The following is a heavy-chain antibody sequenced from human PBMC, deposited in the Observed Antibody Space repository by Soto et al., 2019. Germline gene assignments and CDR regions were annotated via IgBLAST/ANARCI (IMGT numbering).Heavy chain of an antibody. Sequence: EVQLVESGGGLVQPGRSLRLSCAASGFTFDNYAMYWVRQAPGKGLEWVSGISWNSGTIGYADSVKGRFTISRDNAKNSLDLQMNSLRAEDTALYYCAKSTGGTANGMDVWGQGTTVTVSS. J-gene: IGHJ6*02. CDR2: ISWNSGTI. CDR1: GFTFDNYA. CDR3: AKSTGGTANGMDV. D-gene: IGHD2-8*02. V-gene: IGHV3-9*01.